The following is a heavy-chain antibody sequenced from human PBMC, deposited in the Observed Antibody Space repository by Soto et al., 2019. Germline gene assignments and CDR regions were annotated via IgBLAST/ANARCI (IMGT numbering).Heavy chain of an antibody. CDR1: GFTLSNYG. J-gene: IGHJ4*02. CDR2: ISGSDGST. D-gene: IGHD3-16*01. Sequence: VQLLESGGGLVQPGGSLRLSCAASGFTLSNYGMNWVRQAPGKGLEWVTGISGSDGSTYYADSVKGRFTISRDSSKNTLYLQMNTLRAEDTAVYYCAKDKYYDWGQGTPVTVSS. V-gene: IGHV3-23*01. CDR3: AKDKYYD.